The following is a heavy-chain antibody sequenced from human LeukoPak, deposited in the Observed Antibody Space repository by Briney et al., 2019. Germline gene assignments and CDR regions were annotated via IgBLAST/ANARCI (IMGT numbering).Heavy chain of an antibody. CDR1: GGPISSGGYY. CDR3: AREHYDSTRFDY. CDR2: IYYSGST. Sequence: SSETLSLTCTVSGGPISSGGYYWSWIRQHPGKGLEWIGYIYYSGSTYYNPSLKSRVTISVDTSKNQFSLKLSSVTAADTAVYYCAREHYDSTRFDYWGQGTLVTVSS. D-gene: IGHD3-22*01. V-gene: IGHV4-31*03. J-gene: IGHJ4*02.